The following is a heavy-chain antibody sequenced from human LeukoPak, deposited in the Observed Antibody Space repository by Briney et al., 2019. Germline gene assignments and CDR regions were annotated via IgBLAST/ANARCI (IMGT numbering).Heavy chain of an antibody. D-gene: IGHD5-24*01. CDR2: ISGSGGST. CDR3: AKIKARRWLQSDAFDI. CDR1: GFTFSSYA. J-gene: IGHJ3*02. Sequence: GGSLRLSCAASGFTFSSYAMSWVRQAPGKGLEWVSAISGSGGSTYYADSVKGRFTISRDNSKNTLYLQMNSLRAEDTAVYYCAKIKARRWLQSDAFDIWGQGTMVTVSS. V-gene: IGHV3-23*01.